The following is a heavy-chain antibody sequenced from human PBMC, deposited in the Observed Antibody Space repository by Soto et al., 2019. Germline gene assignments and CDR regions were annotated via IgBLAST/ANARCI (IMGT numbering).Heavy chain of an antibody. J-gene: IGHJ4*02. CDR2: ISANNGNT. V-gene: IGHV1-18*01. D-gene: IGHD3-9*01. Sequence: ASVKVSCKASGYTFTTFGISWVRQAPGQGLEWVGWISANNGNTKYSQKFQGRVTLTTETSASTAYMELRSLRSDDTAVYYCARSAPFDIYALTPVDFWGQGTLVTVSS. CDR1: GYTFTTFG. CDR3: ARSAPFDIYALTPVDF.